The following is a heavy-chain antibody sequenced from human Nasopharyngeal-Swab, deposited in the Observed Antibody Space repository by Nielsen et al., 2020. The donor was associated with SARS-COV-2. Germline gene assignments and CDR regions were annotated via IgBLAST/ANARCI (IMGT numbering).Heavy chain of an antibody. CDR1: GFTVSYNF. J-gene: IGHJ4*02. CDR3: ARGSRDGYNLLLGPFDT. CDR2: IYYGGAT. V-gene: IGHV3-53*01. Sequence: GESLKISCAVSGFTVSYNFMNWVRQAPGQGLEWLSVIYYGGATYYADSVKGRFTISRDNSKNTLYLQMNSLRVEDTALYYCARGSRDGYNLLLGPFDTWGQGTLVTVSS. D-gene: IGHD5-24*01.